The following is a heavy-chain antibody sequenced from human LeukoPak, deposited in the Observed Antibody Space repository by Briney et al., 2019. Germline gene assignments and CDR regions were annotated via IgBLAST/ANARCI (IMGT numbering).Heavy chain of an antibody. CDR2: ISYDGSNK. CDR3: AKDYAPGVGATFEQGADY. Sequence: HSGRSLRLSCAASGFTFSSYGMHWVRQAPGKGLEWVAVISYDGSNKYYADSVKGRFTIPRDNSKNTLYLQMNSLRAEDTAVYYCAKDYAPGVGATFEQGADYWGQGTLVTVSS. J-gene: IGHJ4*02. V-gene: IGHV3-30*18. CDR1: GFTFSSYG. D-gene: IGHD1-26*01.